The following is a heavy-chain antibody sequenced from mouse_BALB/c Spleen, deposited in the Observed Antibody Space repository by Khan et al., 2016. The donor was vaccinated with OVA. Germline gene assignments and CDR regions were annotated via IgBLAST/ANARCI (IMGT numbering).Heavy chain of an antibody. Sequence: VQLQQSGAELVRPGASVTLSCKASGYTFTDYEMHWVKQTPVNGLEWIGAIDPETGGPAYNQKFKGKATLTSDKSSSTAYLQLRSLTSEDTAVYYCTRSYYGSSGFEYWGQGTTLTVSS. D-gene: IGHD1-1*01. CDR1: GYTFTDYE. CDR3: TRSYYGSSGFEY. V-gene: IGHV1-15*01. J-gene: IGHJ2*01. CDR2: IDPETGGP.